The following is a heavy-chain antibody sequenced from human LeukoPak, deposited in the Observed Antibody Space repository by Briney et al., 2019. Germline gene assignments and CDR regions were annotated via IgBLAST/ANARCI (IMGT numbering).Heavy chain of an antibody. Sequence: ASVKVTFKASGYTFTSCYRYWLGQAPGQGLEWMGIINPSGGSTSYTQKFQSRVNMQRNTSTSTVYMELSSLRSDDTAEYYCPREDIWGQGTLVTASS. CDR3: PREDI. J-gene: IGHJ4*02. D-gene: IGHD2-15*01. CDR2: INPSGGST. CDR1: GYTFTSCY. V-gene: IGHV1-46*01.